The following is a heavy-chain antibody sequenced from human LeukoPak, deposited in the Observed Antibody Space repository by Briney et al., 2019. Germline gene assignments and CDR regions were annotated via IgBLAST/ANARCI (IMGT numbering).Heavy chain of an antibody. J-gene: IGHJ4*02. D-gene: IGHD6-13*01. V-gene: IGHV4-39*07. CDR2: IYYSGST. Sequence: SETLSLTCTVSGVSISGSSYYWGWIRQPPGKGLEWIGSIYYSGSTYYNPSLKSRVTISVDTSKNQFSLKLSSVTAADTAVYYCATRYSSSWYRVDYWGQGTLVTVSS. CDR1: GVSISGSSYY. CDR3: ATRYSSSWYRVDY.